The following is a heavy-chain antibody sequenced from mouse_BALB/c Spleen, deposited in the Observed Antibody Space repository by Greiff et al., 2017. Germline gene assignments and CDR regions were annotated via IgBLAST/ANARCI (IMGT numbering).Heavy chain of an antibody. CDR3: ARDGRLLQYYYAMDY. CDR1: GFTFTDYY. CDR2: IRNKANGYTT. V-gene: IGHV7-3*02. D-gene: IGHD2-3*01. J-gene: IGHJ4*01. Sequence: EVQLVESGGGLVQPGGSLRLSCATSGFTFTDYYMSWVRQPPGKALEWLGFIRNKANGYTTEYSASVKGRFTISRDTSQSILYLQMNTLRAEDSATYYCARDGRLLQYYYAMDYWGQGTSVTVSS.